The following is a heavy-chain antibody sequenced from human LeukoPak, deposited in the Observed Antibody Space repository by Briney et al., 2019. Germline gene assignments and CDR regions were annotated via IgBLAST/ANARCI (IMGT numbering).Heavy chain of an antibody. D-gene: IGHD3-10*01. CDR3: ARGASWPTMFDY. CDR2: IRYDGSNK. Sequence: GGSLRLSCAASGFTFSSYGMHWVRQAPGKGLEWVAFIRYDGSNKYYADSVKGRFTISRDNSKNTLYLQMNSLRAEDTAVYYCARGASWPTMFDYWGQGTLVTVSS. V-gene: IGHV3-30*02. J-gene: IGHJ4*02. CDR1: GFTFSSYG.